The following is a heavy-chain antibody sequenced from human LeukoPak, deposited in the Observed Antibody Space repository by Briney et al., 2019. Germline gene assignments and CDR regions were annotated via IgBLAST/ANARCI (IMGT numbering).Heavy chain of an antibody. CDR2: IYPGDSDT. CDR1: GYSFTSYW. Sequence: GESLKISCKGSGYSFTSYWIGWVRQMPGKGLEWMGIIYPGDSDTRYSPSFQGQVTLSADKSNSTAYLQWSSLKASDTAMYYCARCFGGVVGVKMRWFDPWGQGTLVTVSS. D-gene: IGHD2-15*01. CDR3: ARCFGGVVGVKMRWFDP. V-gene: IGHV5-51*01. J-gene: IGHJ5*02.